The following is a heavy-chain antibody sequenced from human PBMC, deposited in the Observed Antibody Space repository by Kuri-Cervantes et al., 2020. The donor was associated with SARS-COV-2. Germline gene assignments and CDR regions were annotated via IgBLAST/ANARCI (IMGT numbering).Heavy chain of an antibody. CDR1: GFTFSSYW. CDR2: INSDGSST. V-gene: IGHV3-74*01. Sequence: GESLKISCAASGFTFSSYWMHWVRQAPGKGLVWVSRINSDGSSTSYADSVKGRFTISRDNAKNTLYLQMNSLRAEDTAVYYCARDLTLGYCSGGSCYYYYYGMEVWGQGTTVTVSS. CDR3: ARDLTLGYCSGGSCYYYYYGMEV. J-gene: IGHJ6*02. D-gene: IGHD2-15*01.